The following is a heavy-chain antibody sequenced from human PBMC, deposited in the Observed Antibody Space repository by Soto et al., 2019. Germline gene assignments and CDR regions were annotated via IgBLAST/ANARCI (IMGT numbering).Heavy chain of an antibody. CDR2: ISGDGTRT. Sequence: EVQLVESGGDLIQPGGSLRLSCVGSGFSFSDDWMHWVRQAPGKGLVWVSRISGDGTRTNYADFVKGRFTISRDNAKNTLYLQMNSLRVEDTAVYYCAIRLPGTGTFEHWGQGTLVTASS. V-gene: IGHV3-74*01. D-gene: IGHD3-16*01. CDR1: GFSFSDDW. J-gene: IGHJ4*02. CDR3: AIRLPGTGTFEH.